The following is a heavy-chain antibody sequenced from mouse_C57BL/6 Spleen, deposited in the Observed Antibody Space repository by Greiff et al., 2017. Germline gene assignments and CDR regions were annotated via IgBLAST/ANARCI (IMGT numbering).Heavy chain of an antibody. Sequence: VKLMESGPELVKPGASVTISCKASGYAFSSSWMNWVKQRPGKGLEWIGRIYPGDGDTKYNGKFKGKATLTADKSSSTAYMQLGSLTSDDSAVDLWARYGSSSFDYWGQGTTLTVSS. J-gene: IGHJ2*01. CDR3: ARYGSSSFDY. V-gene: IGHV1-82*01. D-gene: IGHD1-1*01. CDR1: GYAFSSSW. CDR2: IYPGDGDT.